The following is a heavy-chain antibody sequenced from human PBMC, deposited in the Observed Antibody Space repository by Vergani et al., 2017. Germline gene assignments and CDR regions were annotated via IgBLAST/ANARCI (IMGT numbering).Heavy chain of an antibody. CDR3: VYRKTECGTTGCFYPFYYYYYMDV. Sequence: QIPLKESGPTLVKPTQTLTLTCTFSGFSLNTRGVSVAWIRQPPGKALDWLALIYWNDDQHYSPSLNNSVTITKDTSKNQVVLTMTNMDYVDTGTYYCVYRKTECGTTGCFYPFYYYYYMDVWGKGTTVTVSS. CDR1: GFSLNTRGVS. J-gene: IGHJ6*03. D-gene: IGHD1-7*01. V-gene: IGHV2-5*04. CDR2: IYWNDDQ.